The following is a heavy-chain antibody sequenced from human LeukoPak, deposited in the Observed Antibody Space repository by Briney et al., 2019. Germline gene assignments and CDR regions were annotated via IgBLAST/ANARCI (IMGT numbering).Heavy chain of an antibody. CDR1: GFTVSSNY. J-gene: IGHJ4*02. D-gene: IGHD6-13*01. CDR3: ASGSSSWYWRGYFDY. Sequence: PGGSLRLSCAASGFTVSSNYMSWVRQAPGKGLEWVSVIYSGGGTYYADSVKGRFTISRDNSKNTLYLQMNSLRAEDTAVYYCASGSSSWYWRGYFDYWGQGTLVTVSS. CDR2: IYSGGGT. V-gene: IGHV3-66*01.